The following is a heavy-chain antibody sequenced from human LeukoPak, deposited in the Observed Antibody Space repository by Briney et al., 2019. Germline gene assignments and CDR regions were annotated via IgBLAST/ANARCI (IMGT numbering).Heavy chain of an antibody. CDR1: GFTVSSKY. CDR2: IYSSDNT. J-gene: IGHJ4*02. CDR3: ATGSFRSSLGGYFDY. V-gene: IGHV3-53*04. Sequence: HPGGSLRLSCAASGFTVSSKYMSWVRQAPGKGLEWVSVIYSSDNTNYADSVKGRFTISRHNSKNTLYLQMNSLRAEDTAVYYCATGSFRSSLGGYFDYWGQGTLVTVSS. D-gene: IGHD6-6*01.